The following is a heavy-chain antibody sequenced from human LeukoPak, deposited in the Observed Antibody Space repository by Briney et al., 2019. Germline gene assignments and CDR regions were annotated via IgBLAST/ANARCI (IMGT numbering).Heavy chain of an antibody. CDR3: ARTSTTVTTLHY. V-gene: IGHV3-74*01. CDR1: GFVFSTYW. D-gene: IGHD4-17*01. Sequence: GGSLRLSCAGSGFVFSTYWMHWVRQAPGKGLAWVSRIKTDGSTTYYADSVKGRFTVSRDNAKNTLYLQMSSLRAEDTAVYYCARTSTTVTTLHYWGQGTLVTVSS. CDR2: IKTDGSTT. J-gene: IGHJ4*02.